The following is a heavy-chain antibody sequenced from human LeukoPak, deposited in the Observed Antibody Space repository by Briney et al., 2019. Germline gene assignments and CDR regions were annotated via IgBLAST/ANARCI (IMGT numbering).Heavy chain of an antibody. V-gene: IGHV3-23*01. CDR1: GFTFSSYA. CDR2: ISGSGGST. J-gene: IGHJ4*02. D-gene: IGHD6-19*01. Sequence: GGSLRLSCAAPGFTFSSYAMSWVRQAPGKGLEWVSAISGSGGSTYYADSVKGRFTISRDNSKNTLYLQMNSLRAEDTAVYYCAKAQEQWLVVDWGQGTLVTVSS. CDR3: AKAQEQWLVVD.